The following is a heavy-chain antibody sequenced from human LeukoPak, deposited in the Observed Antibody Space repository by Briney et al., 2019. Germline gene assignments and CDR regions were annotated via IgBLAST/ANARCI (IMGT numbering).Heavy chain of an antibody. J-gene: IGHJ5*02. Sequence: SETLSLTCTVSGGSISSSTYYWGWIRQPPGKGLEWIGSIYYSGSTYFNPSLKSRVTISIDTSKNQFSLKLSSVTAADTAVYYCARSTRGELLLWFDPWGQGTLVTVSS. CDR3: ARSTRGELLLWFDP. CDR2: IYYSGST. CDR1: GGSISSSTYY. V-gene: IGHV4-39*07. D-gene: IGHD1-26*01.